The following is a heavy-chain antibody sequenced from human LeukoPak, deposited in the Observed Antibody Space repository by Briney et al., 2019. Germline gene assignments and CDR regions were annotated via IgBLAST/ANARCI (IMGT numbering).Heavy chain of an antibody. D-gene: IGHD3-10*01. J-gene: IGHJ4*02. Sequence: PSETLSLTCTVSADSLSSGGHYCAWIRQFPRKGLESIGFIHHSGRSRHNPSLNDRVAISVDTSRKQFALKLSSVTAADTAMYYCARGGNRFGGVYFDYWGQGIQVIVSS. CDR3: ARGGNRFGGVYFDY. CDR1: ADSLSSGGHY. CDR2: IHHSGRS. V-gene: IGHV4-31*03.